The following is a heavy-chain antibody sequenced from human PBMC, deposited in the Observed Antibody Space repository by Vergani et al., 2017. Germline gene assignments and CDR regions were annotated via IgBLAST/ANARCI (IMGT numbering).Heavy chain of an antibody. CDR2: MNPNSGNT. Sequence: QVQLVQSGAEVKKPGASVKVSCKASGYTFTSYDINWVRQATGQGLEWMGWMNPNSGNTGYAQKFQGRVTMTRNTSIRTAYMELSSLRSEDTAVYYCARAHYDSSGYYALYYYYNDMDVWGKGPMV. J-gene: IGHJ6*03. CDR1: GYTFTSYD. V-gene: IGHV1-8*01. D-gene: IGHD3-22*01. CDR3: ARAHYDSSGYYALYYYYNDMDV.